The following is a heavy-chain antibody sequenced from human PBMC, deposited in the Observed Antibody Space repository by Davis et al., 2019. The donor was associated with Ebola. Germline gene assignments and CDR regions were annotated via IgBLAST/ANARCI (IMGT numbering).Heavy chain of an antibody. CDR2: IYYSGST. V-gene: IGHV4-59*01. J-gene: IGHJ4*02. CDR3: ARGAVAGLPFDY. CDR1: GGSISSYY. D-gene: IGHD6-19*01. Sequence: MPSETLSLTCTVSGGSISSYYWSWIRQPPGKGLEWIGYIYYSGSTNYNPSLKSRATISVDTSKNQFSLKLSSVTAADTAVYYCARGAVAGLPFDYWGQGTLVTVSS.